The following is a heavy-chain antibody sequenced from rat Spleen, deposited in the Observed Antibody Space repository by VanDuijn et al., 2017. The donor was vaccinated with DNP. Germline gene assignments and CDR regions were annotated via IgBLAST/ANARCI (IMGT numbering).Heavy chain of an antibody. CDR1: DFTFSNYA. J-gene: IGHJ2*01. D-gene: IGHD5-1*01. CDR2: ITNSGSDT. CDR3: KLGGAY. V-gene: IGHV5S13*01. Sequence: EVQLVESGGGLMQPGRSLKLSCEVSDFTFSNYAMAWVRQAPTKGLEWVASITNSGSDTKYRDSVQGRFTISRDNAKNTLYLQMDSLRSEDTATYYCKLGGAYWGQGVMVTVSS.